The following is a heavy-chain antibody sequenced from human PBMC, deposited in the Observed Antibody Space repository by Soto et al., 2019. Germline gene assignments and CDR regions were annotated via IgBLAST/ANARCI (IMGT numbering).Heavy chain of an antibody. V-gene: IGHV4-59*01. CDR2: IYYSGST. D-gene: IGHD6-13*01. Sequence: PSETLSLTCTVAGGSSGSYDGSWIRQPRGKGLEWIGYIYYSGSTNYNPSLKSRVTISVDTSKNQFSLKLSSVTAADTAVYYCARGDGSSSWPGLYYYYYYMDVWGKGTTVTVSS. J-gene: IGHJ6*03. CDR3: ARGDGSSSWPGLYYYYYYMDV. CDR1: GGSSGSYD.